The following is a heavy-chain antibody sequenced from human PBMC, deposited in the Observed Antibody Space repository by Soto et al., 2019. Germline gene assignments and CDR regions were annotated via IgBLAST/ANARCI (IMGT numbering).Heavy chain of an antibody. J-gene: IGHJ6*02. CDR3: ARDRPSIAARPADEDYGMDV. Sequence: SVKVSCKASGGPFRIYAISWVRQAPGQGLEWMGGIIPIFGTANYAQKFPGRVPITADESTSTAYMELSSLRSEDTAVYYRARDRPSIAARPADEDYGMDVWGQGTTVTVSS. V-gene: IGHV1-69*13. CDR1: GGPFRIYA. D-gene: IGHD6-6*01. CDR2: IIPIFGTA.